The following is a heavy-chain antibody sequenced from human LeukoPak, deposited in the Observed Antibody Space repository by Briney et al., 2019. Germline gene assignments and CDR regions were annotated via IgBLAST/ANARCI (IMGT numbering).Heavy chain of an antibody. V-gene: IGHV3-23*01. CDR1: GFTFSSYG. Sequence: PGGSLRLSCAASGFTFSSYGMSWVRQAPGKGLEWVSAISGSGGSTYYADSVKGRFTISRDNSKNTVYLQMNSLRAEDTAVYYCAKDLTNDGGDFDYWGQGTLVTVSS. CDR3: AKDLTNDGGDFDY. J-gene: IGHJ4*02. CDR2: ISGSGGST. D-gene: IGHD1-1*01.